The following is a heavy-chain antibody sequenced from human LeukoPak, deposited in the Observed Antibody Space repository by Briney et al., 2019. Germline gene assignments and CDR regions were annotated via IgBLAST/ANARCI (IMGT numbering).Heavy chain of an antibody. V-gene: IGHV3-23*01. CDR1: GFTFSSYA. D-gene: IGHD1-1*01. J-gene: IGHJ3*02. CDR3: AKRTSTTGTTAAFDI. CDR2: ITGTGGGT. Sequence: PGGSLRLSCAASGFTFSSYAMSWVRQAPEQGLEWLSTITGTGGGTYYADSVKGRFTISRDNSKDTLYLQLNSLRVEDTAIYYCAKRTSTTGTTAAFDIWGQGTMVTVSS.